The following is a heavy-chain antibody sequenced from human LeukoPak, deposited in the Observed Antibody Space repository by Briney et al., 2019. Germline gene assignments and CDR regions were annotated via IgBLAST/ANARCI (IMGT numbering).Heavy chain of an antibody. CDR1: GFTFSSYG. V-gene: IGHV3-30*18. Sequence: GRSLTLSCAASGFTFSSYGMHWVGQPPGKGREWVAVISYMGSNKCYADSVKGRFTISRDNYKNTLYLQMNSLRAEDTAVYYCAKEGLESTYYYDSSGYFSDYWGQGTLVTGSS. D-gene: IGHD3-22*01. CDR3: AKEGLESTYYYDSSGYFSDY. J-gene: IGHJ4*02. CDR2: ISYMGSNK.